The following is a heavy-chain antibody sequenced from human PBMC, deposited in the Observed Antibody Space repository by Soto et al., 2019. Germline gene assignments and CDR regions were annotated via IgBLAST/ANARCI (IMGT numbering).Heavy chain of an antibody. CDR2: IYYTGST. D-gene: IGHD3-22*01. V-gene: IGHV4-30-4*01. J-gene: IGHJ4*02. CDR1: GGSVSSGDYY. CDR3: ARAFDDSSGYYGGLGY. Sequence: SSETLSLTCTVSGGSVSSGDYYWSWIRQPPGKGLEWIGYIYYTGSTYYNPSLKSRLTLSVDWSKNQLSLKLTSLTAADTAVYYCARAFDDSSGYYGGLGYWGQGMLVTVSS.